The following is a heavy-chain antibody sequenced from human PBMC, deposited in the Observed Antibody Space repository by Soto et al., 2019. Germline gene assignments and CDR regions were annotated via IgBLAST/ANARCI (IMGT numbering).Heavy chain of an antibody. CDR2: FDPEDGET. CDR1: AYPVTDLS. V-gene: IGHV1-24*01. Sequence: GSVKSCFKVSAYPVTDLSIDSVRQTPGEGLQWMGGFDPEDGETIYAQSFQSRVTMTEDTSTETAYMELSSLRSEDTAVYYCATARSWSRVDYWGQGSMVTVSS. D-gene: IGHD3-3*01. CDR3: ATARSWSRVDY. J-gene: IGHJ4*02.